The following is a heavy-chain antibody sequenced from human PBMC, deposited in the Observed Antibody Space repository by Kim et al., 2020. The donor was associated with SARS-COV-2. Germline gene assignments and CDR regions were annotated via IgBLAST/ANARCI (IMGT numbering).Heavy chain of an antibody. CDR3: ARVSSSGYASYWYFDL. CDR2: IIPIFGTA. V-gene: IGHV1-69*13. J-gene: IGHJ2*01. D-gene: IGHD3-22*01. CDR1: GGTFSSYA. Sequence: SVKVSCKASGGTFSSYAISWVRQAPGQGLEWMGGIIPIFGTANYAQKFQGRVTITADESTSTAYMELSSLRSEDTAVYYCARVSSSGYASYWYFDLWGRGTLVTVSS.